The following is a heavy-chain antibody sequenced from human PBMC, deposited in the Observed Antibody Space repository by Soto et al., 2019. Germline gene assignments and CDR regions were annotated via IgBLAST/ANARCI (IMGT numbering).Heavy chain of an antibody. CDR2: ISYDGSLQ. CDR1: GFAFSSYG. J-gene: IGHJ4*02. V-gene: IGHV3-30*03. Sequence: QAQLVESGGGVVQPGRSLRLCCAASGFAFSSYGMHWVRQAPGTGLEWVAVISYDGSLQHYADSVKGRFTISRDYAKNMVLLQMSSLRAEDTAVYYCVSDRGYGHASVPYSWGQGTLVSVSS. D-gene: IGHD5-18*01. CDR3: VSDRGYGHASVPYS.